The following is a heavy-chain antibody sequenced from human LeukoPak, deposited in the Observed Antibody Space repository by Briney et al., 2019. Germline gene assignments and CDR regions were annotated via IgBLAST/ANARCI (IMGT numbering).Heavy chain of an antibody. D-gene: IGHD2-2*02. CDR1: GGSISSGSYY. Sequence: SETLSLTCTVSGGSISSGSYYWSWIRQPAGKGLEWIGRIYTSGSTNYNPSLKSRVTITSDTSKNNISLKLISVTAADTAVYYCARETGYCSSTSCYNHDAFDIWGQGTMVTVSS. V-gene: IGHV4-61*02. CDR3: ARETGYCSSTSCYNHDAFDI. CDR2: IYTSGST. J-gene: IGHJ3*02.